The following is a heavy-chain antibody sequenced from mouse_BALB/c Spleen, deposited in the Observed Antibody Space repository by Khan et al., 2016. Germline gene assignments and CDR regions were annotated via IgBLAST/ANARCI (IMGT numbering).Heavy chain of an antibody. CDR1: GYSITSDYA. J-gene: IGHJ1*01. D-gene: IGHD3-1*01. CDR3: TRSPPATRYFDV. V-gene: IGHV3-2*02. Sequence: EVQLQESGPGLVKPSQSLSLTCTVTGYSITSDYAWNWIRQFPGNKLEWMGYIRYSGSTTYNPSLKSRISITRDTSKNQSLLQLSSVTTEDTATYYCTRSPPATRYFDVWGAGTTVTVSS. CDR2: IRYSGST.